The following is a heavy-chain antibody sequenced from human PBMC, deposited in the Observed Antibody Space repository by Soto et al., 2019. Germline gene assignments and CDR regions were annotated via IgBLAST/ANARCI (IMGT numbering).Heavy chain of an antibody. J-gene: IGHJ4*02. D-gene: IGHD6-6*01. CDR1: GFTFSSYS. CDR3: ARDRLGGPSSIAARPDFDY. CDR2: ISSSSSYI. V-gene: IGHV3-21*01. Sequence: GGSLRLSCAASGFTFSSYSMNWVRQAPGKGLEWVSSISSSSSYIYYADSVKGRFTISRDNAKNSLYLQMNSLRAEDTAVYYCARDRLGGPSSIAARPDFDYWGQGTLVTVSS.